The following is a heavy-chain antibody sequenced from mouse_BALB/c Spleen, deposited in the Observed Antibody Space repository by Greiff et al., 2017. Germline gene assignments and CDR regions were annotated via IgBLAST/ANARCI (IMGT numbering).Heavy chain of an antibody. D-gene: IGHD2-3*01. CDR1: GYSITSDYA. CDR2: ISYSGST. Sequence: EVKLVESGPGLVKPSQSLSLTCTVTGYSITSDYAWNWIRQFPGNKLEWMGYISYSGSTSYNPSLKSRISITRDTSKNQFFLQLNSVTTEDTATYYCARFYDGYYWFAYWGQGTLVTVSA. CDR3: ARFYDGYYWFAY. V-gene: IGHV3-2*02. J-gene: IGHJ3*01.